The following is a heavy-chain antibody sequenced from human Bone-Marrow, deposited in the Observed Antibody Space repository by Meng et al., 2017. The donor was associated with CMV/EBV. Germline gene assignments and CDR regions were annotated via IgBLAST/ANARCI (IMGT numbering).Heavy chain of an antibody. V-gene: IGHV3-30-3*01. J-gene: IGHJ6*02. D-gene: IGHD3-10*01. Sequence: GGSLRLSCAASGFTFSSYAMHWVRQAPGKGLEWVAVISYDGSNKYYADSVKGRFTISRDNAKNSLYLQMNSLRAEDTAVYYCARVGDPYYYGMDVWGQGTTVTVSS. CDR2: ISYDGSNK. CDR1: GFTFSSYA. CDR3: ARVGDPYYYGMDV.